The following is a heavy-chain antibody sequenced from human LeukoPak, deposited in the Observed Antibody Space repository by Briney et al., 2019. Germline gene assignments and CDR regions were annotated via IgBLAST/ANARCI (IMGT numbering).Heavy chain of an antibody. V-gene: IGHV1-69*01. D-gene: IGHD3-10*01. Sequence: SVKVSCKASGGTFSSYAISWVRQAHGQGLEWMGGIIPIFGTANYAQKFQGRVTITADESTSTAYMELSSLRSEDTAVYYCAREGFGESYLDYWGQGTLVTVSS. J-gene: IGHJ4*02. CDR2: IIPIFGTA. CDR1: GGTFSSYA. CDR3: AREGFGESYLDY.